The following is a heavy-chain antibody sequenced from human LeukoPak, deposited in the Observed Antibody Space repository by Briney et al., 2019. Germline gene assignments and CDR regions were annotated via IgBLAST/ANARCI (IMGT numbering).Heavy chain of an antibody. D-gene: IGHD1-26*01. J-gene: IGHJ4*02. CDR3: ARGSGGQHEFDY. CDR1: GFTFSNYD. Sequence: GGSLRLSCAASGFTFSNYDMHWVRQTTGKGLEWVSGIGTAGDTYYKGYVMGGFTISRENAKTSLYIQMNSLRAGDTAVYYCARGSGGQHEFDYWGQGILVAVSS. V-gene: IGHV3-13*01. CDR2: IGTAGDT.